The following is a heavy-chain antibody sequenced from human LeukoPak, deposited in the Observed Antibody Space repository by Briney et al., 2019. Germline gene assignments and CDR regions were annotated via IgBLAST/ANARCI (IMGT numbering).Heavy chain of an antibody. V-gene: IGHV1-24*01. J-gene: IGHJ3*02. D-gene: IGHD3-16*01. Sequence: ASVKVSCKVSGYTLTELSMHWVRQAPGKGLEWMGGFDPEDGETIYAQKFQGRVTMTEGTSTDTAYMELSSLRSEDTAVYYCATPTVDRGGYAFDIWGQGTMVTVSS. CDR2: FDPEDGET. CDR3: ATPTVDRGGYAFDI. CDR1: GYTLTELS.